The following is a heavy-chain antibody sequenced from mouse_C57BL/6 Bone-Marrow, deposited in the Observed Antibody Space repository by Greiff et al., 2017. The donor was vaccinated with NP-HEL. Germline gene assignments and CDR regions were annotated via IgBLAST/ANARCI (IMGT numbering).Heavy chain of an antibody. CDR2: ISNGGGST. CDR3: TLRESYDGTQEAWFAY. Sequence: EVMLVESGGGLVQPGGSLKLSCAASGFTFSDYYMYWVRQTPEKRLEWVAYISNGGGSTYYPDTVKGRFPISRDNAKNTLYQQMSRLKSDETAMYYGTLRESYDGTQEAWFAYWGQGTLVTVSA. J-gene: IGHJ3*01. D-gene: IGHD1-1*01. CDR1: GFTFSDYY. V-gene: IGHV5-12*01.